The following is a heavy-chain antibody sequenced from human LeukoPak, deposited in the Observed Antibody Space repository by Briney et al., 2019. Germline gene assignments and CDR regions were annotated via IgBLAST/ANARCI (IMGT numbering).Heavy chain of an antibody. CDR2: ISGSGGST. CDR3: AKKKGLSGV. J-gene: IGHJ6*02. D-gene: IGHD3-10*01. V-gene: IGHV3-23*01. Sequence: ETLSLTCTVSGGSISSFYWSWIRQPPGKGLEWVSAISGSGGSTYYADSVKGRFTISRDNSKNTLYLQMNSLRAEDTAVYYCAKKKGLSGVWGQGTTVTVSS. CDR1: GGSISSFY.